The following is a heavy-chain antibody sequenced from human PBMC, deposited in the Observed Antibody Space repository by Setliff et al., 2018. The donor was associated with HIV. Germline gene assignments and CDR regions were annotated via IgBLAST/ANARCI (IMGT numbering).Heavy chain of an antibody. CDR1: GYTFSGYY. CDR3: ARDWHYYGSGSHSYFDH. Sequence: ASVKVSCKASGYTFSGYYMHWVRQAPGQGLEWMGWINPNSGDTKYAQKFQGRVTMTRDTSISTAYMELSRLTSDDTAVYYCARDWHYYGSGSHSYFDHWGQGTLVTVSS. J-gene: IGHJ4*02. CDR2: INPNSGDT. V-gene: IGHV1-2*02. D-gene: IGHD3-10*01.